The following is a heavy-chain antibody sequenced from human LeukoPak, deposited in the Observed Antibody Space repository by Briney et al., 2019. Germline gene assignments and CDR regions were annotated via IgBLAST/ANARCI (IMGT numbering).Heavy chain of an antibody. CDR2: IYSGGST. CDR3: ARHQRYCSSTSCSTEWFDS. CDR1: GFTVSSNY. J-gene: IGHJ5*01. V-gene: IGHV3-53*01. D-gene: IGHD2-2*02. Sequence: GGSLRLSCAASGFTVSSNYMSWVRQAPGKGLEWVSVIYSGGSTYYADSVKGRFTISRDNSKNTLYLQMNSLRAEDTAVYYCARHQRYCSSTSCSTEWFDSWGQGTLVTVSS.